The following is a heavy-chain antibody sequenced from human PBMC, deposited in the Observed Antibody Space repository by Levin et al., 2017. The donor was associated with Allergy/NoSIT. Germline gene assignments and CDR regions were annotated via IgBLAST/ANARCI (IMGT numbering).Heavy chain of an antibody. CDR1: GGTFSSYA. Sequence: KISCKASGGTFSSYAISWVRQAPGQGLEWMGRIIPILGIANYAQKFQGRVTITADKSTSTAYMELSSLRSEDTAVYYCASQDVGGELSPSYNWFDPWGQGTLVTVSS. J-gene: IGHJ5*02. CDR2: IIPILGIA. V-gene: IGHV1-69*04. CDR3: ASQDVGGELSPSYNWFDP. D-gene: IGHD3-16*02.